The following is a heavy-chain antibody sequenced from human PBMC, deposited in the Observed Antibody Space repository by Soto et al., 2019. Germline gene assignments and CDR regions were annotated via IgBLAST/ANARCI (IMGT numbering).Heavy chain of an antibody. CDR2: INPSGGST. CDR1: GYTFASYY. V-gene: IGHV1-46*01. J-gene: IGHJ3*02. CDR3: ARDHEQLVFGPSYDAFDI. D-gene: IGHD6-6*01. Sequence: ASVKVSCKASGYTFASYYMHWVRQAPGQGLEWMGIINPSGGSTSYAQKFQGRVTMTRDTSTSTVYMELSSLRSEDTAVYYCARDHEQLVFGPSYDAFDIWGQGTMVTVSS.